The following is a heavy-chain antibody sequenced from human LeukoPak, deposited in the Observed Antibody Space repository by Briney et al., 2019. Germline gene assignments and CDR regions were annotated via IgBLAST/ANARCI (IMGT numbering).Heavy chain of an antibody. CDR1: GGSFSGYY. D-gene: IGHD5-18*01. J-gene: IGHJ4*02. CDR3: ARRTHTAMVTIFDY. Sequence: SETLSLTCAVYGGSFSGYYWSWTRQPPGKGLEWIGEINHSGSTNYNPSLKSRVTISVDTSKNQFSLKLSSVTAADTAVYYCARRTHTAMVTIFDYWGQGTLVTVSS. V-gene: IGHV4-34*01. CDR2: INHSGST.